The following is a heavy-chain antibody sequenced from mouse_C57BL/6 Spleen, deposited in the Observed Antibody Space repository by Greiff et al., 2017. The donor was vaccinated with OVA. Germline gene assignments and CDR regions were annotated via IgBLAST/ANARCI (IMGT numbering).Heavy chain of an antibody. CDR3: AREGVGLYYFDY. J-gene: IGHJ2*01. CDR2: INPSSGYT. V-gene: IGHV1-7*01. Sequence: QVHVKQSGAELVKPGASVKLSCKASGYTFTSYWMHWVKQRPGQGLEWIGYINPSSGYTKYNQKFKDKATLTADKSSSTAYMQLSSLTYEDSAVYYCAREGVGLYYFDYWGQGTTLTVSS. CDR1: GYTFTSYW.